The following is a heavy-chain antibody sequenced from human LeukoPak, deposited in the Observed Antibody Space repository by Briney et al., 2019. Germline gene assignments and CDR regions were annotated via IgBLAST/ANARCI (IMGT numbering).Heavy chain of an antibody. CDR1: GFTFSSYA. Sequence: PGRSLRLSCAASGFTFSSYAMHWVRQAPGKGLEWVAVISYDGSNKYYADSVKGRFTISRDNSKNTLHLQMNSLRAEDTAVYYCAKDRGYNSGRGPIDYWGQGTLVTVSS. CDR2: ISYDGSNK. D-gene: IGHD6-19*01. V-gene: IGHV3-30*04. CDR3: AKDRGYNSGRGPIDY. J-gene: IGHJ4*02.